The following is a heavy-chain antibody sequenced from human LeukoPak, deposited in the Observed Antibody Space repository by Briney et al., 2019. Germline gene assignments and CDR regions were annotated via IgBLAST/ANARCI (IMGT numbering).Heavy chain of an antibody. D-gene: IGHD3/OR15-3a*01. CDR3: PRHLRWTTLDY. CDR2: IYYSGST. Sequence: PSETLSLTCAVAGGSISSYYWSWIRQPPGKGLEWIGYIYYSGSTNYNPSLKSRVTISVDTSKNQCSLKLSSVTAADTAVYYCPRHLRWTTLDYWGQGTLVTVSS. V-gene: IGHV4-59*08. J-gene: IGHJ4*02. CDR1: GGSISSYY.